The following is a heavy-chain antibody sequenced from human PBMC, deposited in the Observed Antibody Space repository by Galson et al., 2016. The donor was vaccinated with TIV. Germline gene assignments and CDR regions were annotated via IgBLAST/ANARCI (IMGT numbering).Heavy chain of an antibody. CDR2: ITGSGGHS. CDR1: GFTFSDYA. D-gene: IGHD1-14*01. V-gene: IGHV3-23*01. J-gene: IGHJ4*02. CDR3: AKGARFGQPFYFDY. Sequence: SLRLSCATSGFTFSDYAVAWVRQAPTKGLEWVSVITGSGGHSYYADSVKGRFTIFRDNSPGTVILQMSSLRVEDTAVYFCAKGARFGQPFYFDYWGQGALVAVSS.